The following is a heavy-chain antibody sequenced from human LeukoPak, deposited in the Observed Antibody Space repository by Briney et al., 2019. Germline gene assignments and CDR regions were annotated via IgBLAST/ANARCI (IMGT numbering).Heavy chain of an antibody. CDR1: GGTFSSYA. Sequence: ASVKVSCKASGGTFSSYAISWVRQAPGQGLEWMGGIIPIFGTANYAQKFQGRVTITTDESTSTAYMELSSLRSEDTAVYYCASGDVTVTNNFDYWGQGTLVTVSS. CDR3: ASGDVTVTNNFDY. CDR2: IIPIFGTA. D-gene: IGHD4-17*01. J-gene: IGHJ4*02. V-gene: IGHV1-69*05.